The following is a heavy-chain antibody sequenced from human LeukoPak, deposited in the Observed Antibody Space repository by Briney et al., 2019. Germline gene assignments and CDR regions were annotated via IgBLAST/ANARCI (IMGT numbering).Heavy chain of an antibody. V-gene: IGHV3-11*04. CDR3: AREVGMGITIFGVVNDAFDI. Sequence: GGSLRLSCAASGFTFSDYYMSWIRQVPGKGLEWVSYISSSGSTIYYADSVKGRFTISRDNAKNSLYLQTNSLRAEDTAVYYCAREVGMGITIFGVVNDAFDIWGQGTMVTVSS. J-gene: IGHJ3*02. D-gene: IGHD3-3*01. CDR1: GFTFSDYY. CDR2: ISSSGSTI.